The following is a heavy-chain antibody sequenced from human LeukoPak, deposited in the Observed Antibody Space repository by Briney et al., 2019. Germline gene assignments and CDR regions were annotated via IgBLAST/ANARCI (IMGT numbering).Heavy chain of an antibody. Sequence: ASVKVSCKASGGTFSSYAISWVRQAPGQGLEWMGRIIPILGIANYAQKFQGRVTITADKSTSTAYMELSSLRSEDTAVYYCARSLSRPNYGSGAPTTTILGMDVWGQGTTVTVSS. D-gene: IGHD2-21*02. J-gene: IGHJ6*02. CDR1: GGTFSSYA. CDR2: IIPILGIA. V-gene: IGHV1-69*04. CDR3: ARSLSRPNYGSGAPTTTILGMDV.